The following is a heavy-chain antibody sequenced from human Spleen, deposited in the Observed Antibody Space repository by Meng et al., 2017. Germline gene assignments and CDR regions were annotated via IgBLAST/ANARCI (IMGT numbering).Heavy chain of an antibody. D-gene: IGHD1-26*01. CDR3: TRVSYSGSYYCDY. CDR2: ISSSSSYI. J-gene: IGHJ4*02. CDR1: GFTFSSYT. Sequence: EVQLVESGGGLVKPGGSLRLSCAASGFTFSSYTINWVRQAPGKGLEWISSISSSSSYIYYADSVKGRFTISRDDAKNSLYLHMNSLRAEDTAVYYCTRVSYSGSYYCDYWGQGTLVTVSS. V-gene: IGHV3-21*02.